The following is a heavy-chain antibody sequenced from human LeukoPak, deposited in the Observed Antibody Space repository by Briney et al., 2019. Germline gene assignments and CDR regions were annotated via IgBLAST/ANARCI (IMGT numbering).Heavy chain of an antibody. CDR3: ARHTYYYDSSGYYHAPFQH. CDR2: INHSGST. D-gene: IGHD3-22*01. J-gene: IGHJ1*01. Sequence: SETLSLTCAVYGGSFSGYYWSWIRQPPGKGLEWIGEINHSGSTNYNPSLKSRVTISVDTSKNQFSLKLSSVTAADTAVYYCARHTYYYDSSGYYHAPFQHWGKGTLVTVSS. V-gene: IGHV4-34*01. CDR1: GGSFSGYY.